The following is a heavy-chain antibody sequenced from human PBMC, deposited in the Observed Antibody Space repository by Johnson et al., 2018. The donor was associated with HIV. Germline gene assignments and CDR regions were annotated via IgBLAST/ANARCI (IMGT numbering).Heavy chain of an antibody. CDR2: ISGDGSSS. J-gene: IGHJ3*02. D-gene: IGHD4-23*01. Sequence: VQLVESGGALVQPGGSLRLSCEVSGFTISTFWMHWVRQVPGKGLMWVSRISGDGSSSSYADSVKGRFTISRDNSKNTLYLQMNSLRAEDTAVYYCAREATVVMLGYAFDIWGQGTMVTVSS. V-gene: IGHV3-74*01. CDR1: GFTISTFW. CDR3: AREATVVMLGYAFDI.